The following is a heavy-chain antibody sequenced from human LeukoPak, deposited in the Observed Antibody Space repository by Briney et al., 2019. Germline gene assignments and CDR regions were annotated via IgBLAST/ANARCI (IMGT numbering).Heavy chain of an antibody. CDR2: INPSGGST. Sequence: ASVKVSCKASGYTFTSYYMHWVRQAPGQGLEWMGIINPSGGSTSYAQKFQGRVTMTPDTSTNTAYMDLRSLRSDDTAVYYCERAPYCTNGVCSFDYWGQGTLVTVSS. J-gene: IGHJ4*02. V-gene: IGHV1-46*01. CDR3: ERAPYCTNGVCSFDY. CDR1: GYTFTSYY. D-gene: IGHD2-8*01.